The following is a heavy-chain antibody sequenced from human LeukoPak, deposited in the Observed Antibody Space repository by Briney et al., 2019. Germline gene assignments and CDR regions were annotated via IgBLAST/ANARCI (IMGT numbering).Heavy chain of an antibody. CDR3: ARGFASGDYGAD. J-gene: IGHJ4*02. CDR2: IKQDGSEK. Sequence: GGSLRLSCAASGFTYSLFWMSWVRQAPGKGLEWVAYIKQDGSEKYYVDSVKGRFTISRDNAERSLYLQMNSLRAEDTAVYYCARGFASGDYGADWGQGTLVTVSS. V-gene: IGHV3-7*01. CDR1: GFTYSLFW. D-gene: IGHD4-17*01.